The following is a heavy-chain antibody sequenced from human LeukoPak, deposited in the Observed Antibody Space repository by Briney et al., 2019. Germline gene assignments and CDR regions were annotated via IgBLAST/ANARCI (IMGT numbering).Heavy chain of an antibody. V-gene: IGHV3-48*04. CDR2: ISSSSGSTI. CDR3: ARSGAGATWDY. Sequence: GGSLRLSCAASGSTFSNICMNWVRQAPGKGLEWVSSISSSSGSTIYYADSVKGRFTISRDNAKNSLYLQMNSLRAEDTAVYYCARSGAGATWDYWGQGTLVTVSS. CDR1: GSTFSNIC. J-gene: IGHJ4*02. D-gene: IGHD1-26*01.